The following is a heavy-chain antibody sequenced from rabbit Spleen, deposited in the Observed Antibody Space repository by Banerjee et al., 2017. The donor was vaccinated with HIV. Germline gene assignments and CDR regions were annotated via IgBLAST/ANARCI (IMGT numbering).Heavy chain of an antibody. CDR1: GFYFNSGYD. Sequence: QSLEESGGGLVKPGASLKLTCKASGFYFNSGYDMCWVRQAPGKGLEWVACAYAGSSGSSYSATWAKGLFTISKSSSTTVTLQMTGLTAADTATYFCARDTGTSFSTYGMDLWGQGSLVTVS. D-gene: IGHD8-1*01. J-gene: IGHJ6*01. V-gene: IGHV1S40*01. CDR2: AYAGSSGSS. CDR3: ARDTGTSFSTYGMDL.